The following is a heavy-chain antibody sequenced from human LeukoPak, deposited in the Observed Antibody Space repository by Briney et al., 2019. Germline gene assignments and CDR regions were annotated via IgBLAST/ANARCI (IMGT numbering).Heavy chain of an antibody. CDR1: GYTFTGYY. D-gene: IGHD4-17*01. Sequence: SVKVSCKPSGYTFTGYYMHWVRQAPGQGLEWMGRINPNSGGTNYAQKFQGRATMTRDTPISTAYMELSRLRSDDTAVYYCARDITYGDYADAFDIWGQGTMVTVSS. J-gene: IGHJ3*02. CDR3: ARDITYGDYADAFDI. CDR2: INPNSGGT. V-gene: IGHV1-2*06.